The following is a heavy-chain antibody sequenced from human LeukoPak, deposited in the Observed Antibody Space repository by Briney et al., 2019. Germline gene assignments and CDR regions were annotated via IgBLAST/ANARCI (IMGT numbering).Heavy chain of an antibody. V-gene: IGHV4-4*07. CDR2: IFDSGHT. J-gene: IGHJ4*02. Sequence: SETLSLTCTVSGASISSYYWSWIRQPAGKGLEWIGRIFDSGHTNYNPSLQSRVTMSVDTSKNQFSLKLSPVTAADTAVYYCARLRDGYSHFDYWGQGTLVTVSS. CDR1: GASISSYY. CDR3: ARLRDGYSHFDY. D-gene: IGHD5-24*01.